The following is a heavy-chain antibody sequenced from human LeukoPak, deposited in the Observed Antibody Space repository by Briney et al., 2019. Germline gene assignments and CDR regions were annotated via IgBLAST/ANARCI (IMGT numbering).Heavy chain of an antibody. Sequence: TGGSLRLSCAASGFTFSSYSMNWVRQAPGKGLEWVANIKQDGSEKYYVDSVKGRFTISRDNAENSLHLQMNSLRAEDTAVYYCARGPPHFCSVTSCWLDPWGQGTLVTASS. CDR1: GFTFSSYS. CDR2: IKQDGSEK. CDR3: ARGPPHFCSVTSCWLDP. J-gene: IGHJ5*02. V-gene: IGHV3-7*01. D-gene: IGHD2-2*01.